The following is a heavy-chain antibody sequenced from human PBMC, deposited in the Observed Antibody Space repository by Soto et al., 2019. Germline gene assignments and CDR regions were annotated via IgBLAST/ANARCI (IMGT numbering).Heavy chain of an antibody. V-gene: IGHV3-23*01. CDR1: GFTFSSYA. J-gene: IGHJ4*02. Sequence: GGSLRLSCAASGFTFSSYAMSWVRQAPGKGLEWVSAISGSGGSTYYADSVKGRFTISRDNSKNTLYLQMNSLRAEDTAVYYCAKYRGKGGYIRAPLYYFDYWGQGTLVTVSS. CDR3: AKYRGKGGYIRAPLYYFDY. CDR2: ISGSGGST. D-gene: IGHD5-12*01.